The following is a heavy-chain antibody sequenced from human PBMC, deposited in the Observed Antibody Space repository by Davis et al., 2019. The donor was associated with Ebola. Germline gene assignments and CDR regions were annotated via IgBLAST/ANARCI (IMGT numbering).Heavy chain of an antibody. D-gene: IGHD3-10*01. V-gene: IGHV1-3*01. CDR1: GYSFIIYP. J-gene: IGHJ4*02. CDR2: INAGNGNT. Sequence: ASVKVSCKASGYSFIIYPMHWVRQAPGQRLEWMGWINAGNGNTKYSQKFQGRVTITRDTSASTAYMELSSLRSEDTSVYYCARDRGGDYSFDYWGQGTLVTVSS. CDR3: ARDRGGDYSFDY.